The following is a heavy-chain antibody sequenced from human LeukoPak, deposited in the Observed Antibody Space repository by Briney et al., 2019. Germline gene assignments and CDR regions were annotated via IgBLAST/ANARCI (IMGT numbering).Heavy chain of an antibody. J-gene: IGHJ4*02. Sequence: SQTLSLTCVISGDNVSSNSAAWNWIRQSPSRGLQWLGRTYYWSKWYNDYAVSVKSRITINPDTSKNQFSLQLNSVTPEDTAVYYCARSNIAALTEGYSGYDLFDYWGQGTLVTVSS. V-gene: IGHV6-1*01. CDR1: GDNVSSNSAA. CDR3: ARSNIAALTEGYSGYDLFDY. D-gene: IGHD5-12*01. CDR2: TYYWSKWYN.